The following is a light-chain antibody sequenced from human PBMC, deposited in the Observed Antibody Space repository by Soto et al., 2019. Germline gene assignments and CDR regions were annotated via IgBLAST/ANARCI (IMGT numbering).Light chain of an antibody. CDR1: QGISSY. CDR3: QQYYSYPVT. V-gene: IGKV1-8*01. J-gene: IGKJ4*01. CDR2: AAS. Sequence: AIRMTQSPSSFSASTGDRVTITCRASQGISSYLAWYQQKPGKAPKLLIYAASTLPSGVPSRFSGSGSGTDFTLTISCLQSEDVATYYCQQYYSYPVTFGGGTKVELK.